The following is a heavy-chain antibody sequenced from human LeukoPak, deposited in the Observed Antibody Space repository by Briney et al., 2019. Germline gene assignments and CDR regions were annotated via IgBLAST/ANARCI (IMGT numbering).Heavy chain of an antibody. Sequence: ASVKVSCKASGGTFSSYAISWVRQAPGQGLEWMGGIIPIFGTANYAQKFQGRVTITTDESTSTAYMELSSLRSEDTAVYYCATSMTKLAWYNWFDPWGQGTLVTVSS. CDR1: GGTFSSYA. V-gene: IGHV1-69*05. J-gene: IGHJ5*02. CDR2: IIPIFGTA. CDR3: ATSMTKLAWYNWFDP. D-gene: IGHD2-8*02.